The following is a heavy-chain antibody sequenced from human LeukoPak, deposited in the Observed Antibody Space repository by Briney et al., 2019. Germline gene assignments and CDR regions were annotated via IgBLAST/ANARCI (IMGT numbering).Heavy chain of an antibody. D-gene: IGHD3-22*01. Sequence: GGSLRLSCAASGFTFSSYSMNWVRQAPGKGLEWVSYISSSSSTIYYADSVRGRFTISRDNAKNSLSLQMNSLRAEDTAVYYCANEHYYDSSGYYKIDYWGQGTLVTVSS. V-gene: IGHV3-48*01. CDR1: GFTFSSYS. J-gene: IGHJ4*02. CDR2: ISSSSSTI. CDR3: ANEHYYDSSGYYKIDY.